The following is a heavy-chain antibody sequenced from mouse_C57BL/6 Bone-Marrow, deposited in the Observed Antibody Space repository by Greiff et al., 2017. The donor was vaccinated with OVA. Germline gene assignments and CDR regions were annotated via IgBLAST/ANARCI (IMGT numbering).Heavy chain of an antibody. Sequence: EVQRVESGGDLVKPGGSLKLSCAASGFTFSSYGMSWVRQTPDKRLEWVATISSGGRYTYYPASVKGRFTISRDNAKNTLYLHMCSLQSSYTSMYSFARHDTYGSLSYYAMAYCGPGTSVTVSS. V-gene: IGHV5-6*01. D-gene: IGHD1-1*01. CDR2: ISSGGRYT. CDR3: ARHDTYGSLSYYAMAY. CDR1: GFTFSSYG. J-gene: IGHJ4*01.